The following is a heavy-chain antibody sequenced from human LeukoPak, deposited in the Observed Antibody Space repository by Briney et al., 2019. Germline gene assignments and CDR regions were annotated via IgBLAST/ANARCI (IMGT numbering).Heavy chain of an antibody. D-gene: IGHD5-24*01. V-gene: IGHV4-59*01. CDR1: GGSFSAYY. CDR2: VYYSGRT. J-gene: IGHJ4*02. Sequence: PSETLSLTCTVSGGSFSAYYWNWIRQPPEKGLEWIGYVYYSGRTNYNPSLKSRVTISIDTSKNQFSLRLRSVTAADTAVYYCANLDMATISLDYWGQGTLVTVSS. CDR3: ANLDMATISLDY.